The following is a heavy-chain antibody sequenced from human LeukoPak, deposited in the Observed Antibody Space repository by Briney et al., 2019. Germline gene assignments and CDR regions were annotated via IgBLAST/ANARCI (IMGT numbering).Heavy chain of an antibody. CDR3: ARICSSTDCLIPD. V-gene: IGHV3-74*01. Sequence: GGSLRLSCAASGFTFSRHWMHWVRQAPGKGLVWISRINSDASDTNYADFVKGRFTISRDNAENTVYLQINSLRDEDTAVYYCARICSSTDCLIPDWGQGTLVTVSS. CDR2: INSDASDT. CDR1: GFTFSRHW. J-gene: IGHJ4*02. D-gene: IGHD2-2*01.